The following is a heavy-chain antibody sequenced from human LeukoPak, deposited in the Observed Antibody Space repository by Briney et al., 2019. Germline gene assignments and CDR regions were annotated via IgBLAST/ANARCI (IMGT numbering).Heavy chain of an antibody. D-gene: IGHD1-26*01. V-gene: IGHV3-33*06. J-gene: IGHJ4*02. Sequence: PGGSLRLSCAASGFTFSSYGMHWVRQAPGKGLEWVAVIWYDGSNKYYADSVKGRFTISRDNSKNTLYLQMNSLRAEDTAVYYCAKDRDLYSGSPGGVDYWGQGTLVTVSS. CDR1: GFTFSSYG. CDR3: AKDRDLYSGSPGGVDY. CDR2: IWYDGSNK.